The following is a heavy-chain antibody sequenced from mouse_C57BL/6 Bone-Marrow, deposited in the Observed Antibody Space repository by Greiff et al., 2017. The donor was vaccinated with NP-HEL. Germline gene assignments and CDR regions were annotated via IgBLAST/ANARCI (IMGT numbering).Heavy chain of an antibody. V-gene: IGHV5-12*01. CDR2: ISNGGGST. Sequence: EVKVVESGGGLVQPGGSLKLSCAASGFTFSDYYMYWVRQTPEKRLEWVAYISNGGGSTYYPDTVKGRFTISRDNAKNTLYLQMSRLKSEDTAMYYCARPYDYDGFFAYWGQGTLVTVSA. CDR1: GFTFSDYY. J-gene: IGHJ3*01. D-gene: IGHD2-4*01. CDR3: ARPYDYDGFFAY.